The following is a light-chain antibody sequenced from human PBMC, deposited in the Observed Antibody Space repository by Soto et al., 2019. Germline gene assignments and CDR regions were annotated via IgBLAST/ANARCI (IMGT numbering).Light chain of an antibody. CDR3: AAWDDNLNGLV. CDR1: YSNIGSNT. V-gene: IGLV1-44*01. Sequence: QSVLTQPPSASGTPGQRVTISCSGSYSNIGSNTVNWYQHLPGTAPKLLLYSTDQRPSGVPDRFSGSKSGTSASLAISGLQSDDEADYYCAAWDDNLNGLVFGGGTQLTVL. CDR2: STD. J-gene: IGLJ7*01.